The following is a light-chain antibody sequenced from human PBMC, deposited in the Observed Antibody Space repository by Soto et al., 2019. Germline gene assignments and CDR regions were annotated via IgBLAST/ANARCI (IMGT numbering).Light chain of an antibody. V-gene: IGKV3-20*01. CDR2: GIS. CDR3: HLYSSLPHT. CDR1: QSVTNRY. J-gene: IGKJ2*01. Sequence: ESVLTQSPGTLSLSPGERATLSCRASQSVTNRYFAWYQQRPGQAPRLLIYGISNRATGIPDRFSGSGSGTDFTLTISRLEPEDFVVYYCHLYSSLPHTFGQGTKLEVK.